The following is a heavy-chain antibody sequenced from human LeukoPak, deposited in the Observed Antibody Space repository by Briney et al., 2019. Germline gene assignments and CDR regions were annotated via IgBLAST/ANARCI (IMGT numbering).Heavy chain of an antibody. V-gene: IGHV3-23*01. D-gene: IGHD6-6*01. CDR2: ISGSGGGT. CDR1: GFTFSSYA. CDR3: ARDSSSYYFDY. Sequence: QPGGSLRLSCAASGFTFSSYAMSWVRQAPEKGLEWVSTISGSGGGTYYADSVKGRFTISRDDSKNTLYLQMNSLRAEDTAVYYCARDSSSYYFDYWGQGTLVTVSS. J-gene: IGHJ4*02.